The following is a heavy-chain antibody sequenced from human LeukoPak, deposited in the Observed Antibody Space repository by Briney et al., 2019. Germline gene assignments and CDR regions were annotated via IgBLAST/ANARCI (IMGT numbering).Heavy chain of an antibody. Sequence: SETLSLTCAVSGGSIDSYYWSWIRQPPGKRLEWIGYIYNSGTTNYNPSLKSRVTISVDTSKNQFSLKLSSVTAADTAVYYCARCRVTGTVDYWGQGTLVTVSS. CDR2: IYNSGTT. CDR3: ARCRVTGTVDY. J-gene: IGHJ4*02. D-gene: IGHD3/OR15-3a*01. V-gene: IGHV4-59*08. CDR1: GGSIDSYY.